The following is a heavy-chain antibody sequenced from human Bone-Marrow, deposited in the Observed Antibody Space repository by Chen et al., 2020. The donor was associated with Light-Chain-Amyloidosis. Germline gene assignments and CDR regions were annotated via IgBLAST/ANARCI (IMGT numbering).Heavy chain of an antibody. CDR3: VRDVMSTTGHRWFES. CDR1: GASLFNDKSY. D-gene: IGHD1-26*01. J-gene: IGHJ5*01. CDR2: VYNSGST. V-gene: IGHV4-61*02. Sequence: QVQLQESGPGLVKPSQTLSLPCPVSGASLFNDKSYWHWIRQPAGKGLEWIGRVYNSGSTRYNPSLKSRITISVNTAKNQFSLNLTSVTATDTAVYYCVRDVMSTTGHRWFESWGQGTVVTVS.